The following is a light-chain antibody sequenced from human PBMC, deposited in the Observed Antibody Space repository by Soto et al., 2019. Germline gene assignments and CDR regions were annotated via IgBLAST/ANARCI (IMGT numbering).Light chain of an antibody. CDR3: QHYGSSRLT. J-gene: IGKJ4*01. Sequence: EIVFTQSPCTLSLSPGERATLSCRTSQSVSRSYLAWYQQKPGQAPRLLIYAASSRATGIPDRFSGIGSGADFTLTISRLEPEDFAVYYCQHYGSSRLTFGGGTKVDIK. V-gene: IGKV3-20*01. CDR1: QSVSRSY. CDR2: AAS.